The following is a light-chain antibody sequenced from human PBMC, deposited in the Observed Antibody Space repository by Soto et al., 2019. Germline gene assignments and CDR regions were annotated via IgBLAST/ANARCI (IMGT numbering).Light chain of an antibody. CDR3: QQYDSYWT. Sequence: DIQMTQSPSTLSASVGDRDTITCRASQTISSWLAWYQQKPGKAPKLLIHDASTLESGVPARFSGSGSGTEFTLAISSLQPDDFATYYCQQYDSYWTFGQGTKVEIK. J-gene: IGKJ1*01. CDR2: DAS. V-gene: IGKV1-5*01. CDR1: QTISSW.